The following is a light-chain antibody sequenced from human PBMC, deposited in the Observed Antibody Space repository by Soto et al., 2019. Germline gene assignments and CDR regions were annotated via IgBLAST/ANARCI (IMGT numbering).Light chain of an antibody. CDR3: QQSYSTPLT. CDR1: QSISSY. Sequence: DIQMTQSPSSVSASVGDRVTITCRASQSISSYLNWYQQKPGKAPKLLIYAASSLQSGVPSRFSGSGSGTDFTLTISSLQPEDFATYYCQQSYSTPLTVGGGTKVDIK. V-gene: IGKV1-39*01. CDR2: AAS. J-gene: IGKJ4*01.